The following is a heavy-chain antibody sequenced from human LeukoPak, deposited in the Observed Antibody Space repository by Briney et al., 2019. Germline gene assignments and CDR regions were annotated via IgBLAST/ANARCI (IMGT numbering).Heavy chain of an antibody. Sequence: PSETLSLTCAVYGGSFSGYYWSWIRQPPGKGLEWIGEINHSGSTNYNPSLKSRVTISVDTSKNQFSLKLSSVTAADTAVYYCARARQQAIDYWGQGTLVTVSS. V-gene: IGHV4-34*01. D-gene: IGHD6-13*01. CDR1: GGSFSGYY. CDR3: ARARQQAIDY. CDR2: INHSGST. J-gene: IGHJ4*02.